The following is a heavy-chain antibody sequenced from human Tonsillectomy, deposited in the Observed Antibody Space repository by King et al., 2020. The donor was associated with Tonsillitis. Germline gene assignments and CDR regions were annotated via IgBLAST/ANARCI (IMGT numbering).Heavy chain of an antibody. D-gene: IGHD5-12*01. J-gene: IGHJ4*02. CDR2: IIPLSRTA. V-gene: IGHV1-69*01. CDR3: ARVAKTTGYDVYYFDY. CDR1: GATFTSYT. Sequence: QVQLVESGAEVKKPGSSVKVSCRASGATFTSYTIIWVRQAPGQGLEWMGGIIPLSRTANYAQKFQGRLTITADESTGTAYMDLSSLRSEDTAVYFCARVAKTTGYDVYYFDYGGQGTLVTVSS.